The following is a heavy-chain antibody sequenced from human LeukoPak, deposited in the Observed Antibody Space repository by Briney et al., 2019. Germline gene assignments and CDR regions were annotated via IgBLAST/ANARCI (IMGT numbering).Heavy chain of an antibody. Sequence: SETLSLTCTVSGGSISNYYWSWIRQPPGKGLEWIGYIYYSGSTNYNPSLKGRVTISVDTSKNQFSLKVNSVTAADTAVYYCATRKLGNDYWGQGTLVTVSS. V-gene: IGHV4-59*01. CDR2: IYYSGST. CDR3: ATRKLGNDY. CDR1: GGSISNYY. D-gene: IGHD7-27*01. J-gene: IGHJ4*02.